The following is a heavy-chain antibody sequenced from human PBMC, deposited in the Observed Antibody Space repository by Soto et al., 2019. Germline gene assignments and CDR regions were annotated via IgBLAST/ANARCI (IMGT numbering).Heavy chain of an antibody. J-gene: IGHJ6*03. Sequence: SQTLSLTCAISGDSVSSNSAAWNWIRQSPSRGLEWLGRTYYRSKWYNDYAVSVKSRITINPDTSKNQFSLQLNSVTPEDTAVYYCAREGVAAAGTEHYYYYYMDVWGKGTTDIVSS. CDR2: TYYRSKWYN. V-gene: IGHV6-1*01. CDR1: GDSVSSNSAA. CDR3: AREGVAAAGTEHYYYYYMDV. D-gene: IGHD6-13*01.